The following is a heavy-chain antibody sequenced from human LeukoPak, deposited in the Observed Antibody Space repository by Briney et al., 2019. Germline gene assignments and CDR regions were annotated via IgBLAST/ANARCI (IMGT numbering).Heavy chain of an antibody. D-gene: IGHD3-3*01. V-gene: IGHV4-4*07. J-gene: IGHJ4*02. CDR3: AREPGDFWSAYLDY. Sequence: PSETLSLTCTVSGGSISSYYWNWIRQPAGKGLEWIGRIYNSEKINYNPSLKSRVTMSVDTSKNLFSLKLSSVTAADTAVYYCAREPGDFWSAYLDYWGQGILVTVSS. CDR1: GGSISSYY. CDR2: IYNSEKI.